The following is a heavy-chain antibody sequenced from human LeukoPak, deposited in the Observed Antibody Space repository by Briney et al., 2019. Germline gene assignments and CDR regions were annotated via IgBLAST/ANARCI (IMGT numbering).Heavy chain of an antibody. J-gene: IGHJ4*02. Sequence: ESLKISCKGSGYSFTSYWIGWVRHMPGKGLEWMGIIYPGDSDTRYSPSFQGQVTISADKSISTAYLQWSSLKASDTAMYYCARYYYDSSGYYNLYYFDYWGQGTLVTVSS. CDR2: IYPGDSDT. D-gene: IGHD3-22*01. CDR1: GYSFTSYW. CDR3: ARYYYDSSGYYNLYYFDY. V-gene: IGHV5-51*01.